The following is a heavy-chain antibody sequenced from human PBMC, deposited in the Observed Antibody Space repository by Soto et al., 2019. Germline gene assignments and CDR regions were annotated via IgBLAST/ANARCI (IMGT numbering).Heavy chain of an antibody. D-gene: IGHD1-26*01. CDR1: GYTFGGPY. CDR3: ARDFRTHSHGVDV. V-gene: IGHV1-2*02. Sequence: ASVKVSCKASGYTFGGPYIYWIRQAPGQGLEWMGWIDPNSGGTEFAQKFQGRVTLTRATSISTVYMELNSLRSDDTGVYYCARDFRTHSHGVDVWGQGTAVTVSS. CDR2: IDPNSGGT. J-gene: IGHJ6*02.